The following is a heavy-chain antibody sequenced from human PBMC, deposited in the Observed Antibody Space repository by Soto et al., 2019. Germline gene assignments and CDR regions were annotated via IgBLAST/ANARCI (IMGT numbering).Heavy chain of an antibody. CDR3: ARTYGSGSYSTFDF. Sequence: QVQLQESGPGLVKPSETLSLTCTVSGGSISSYYWSWIRQPPGKGLEWIGYIYYSGSTNYNPSLQSRVTISVDTSKNQFSLKLSSVTAADTAVYYCARTYGSGSYSTFDFWGQGTLVTVSS. CDR2: IYYSGST. V-gene: IGHV4-59*08. D-gene: IGHD3-10*01. CDR1: GGSISSYY. J-gene: IGHJ4*02.